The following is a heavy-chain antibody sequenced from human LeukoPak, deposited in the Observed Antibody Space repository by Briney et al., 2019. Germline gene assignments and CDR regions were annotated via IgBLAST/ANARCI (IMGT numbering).Heavy chain of an antibody. CDR2: IKSTTDGGTT. CDR3: SAYRSGWAFDY. D-gene: IGHD6-19*01. CDR1: GFTFTYAW. V-gene: IGHV3-15*01. J-gene: IGHJ4*02. Sequence: PGGSLRLSCAASGFTFTYAWMGWVRQAPGKGLECVGRIKSTTDGGTTGYAAPVKGRFTISRDDSKNTLYLQMNSLKTEDTAVYYCSAYRSGWAFDYWGQGTLVTVSS.